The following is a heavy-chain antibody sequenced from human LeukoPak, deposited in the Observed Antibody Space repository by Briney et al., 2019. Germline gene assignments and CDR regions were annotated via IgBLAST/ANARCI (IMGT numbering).Heavy chain of an antibody. CDR1: GFPFINYG. D-gene: IGHD3-10*01. CDR3: AKLYYGSGSFISAHYFDY. Sequence: GGSLRLSCAASGFPFINYGMTWVRQAPGKGLEWVSSISGSGATTNCADSVKGRFTISRDNSKDTLYLQMNSLRAEDTAIYYCAKLYYGSGSFISAHYFDYWGQGTLVTVSS. V-gene: IGHV3-23*01. CDR2: ISGSGATT. J-gene: IGHJ4*02.